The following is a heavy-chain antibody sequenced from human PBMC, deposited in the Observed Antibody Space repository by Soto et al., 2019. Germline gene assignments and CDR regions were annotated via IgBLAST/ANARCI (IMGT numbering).Heavy chain of an antibody. J-gene: IGHJ6*02. CDR3: ALSFTVTYYYGMDV. D-gene: IGHD4-17*01. V-gene: IGHV1-69*06. CDR1: GGTFSSYA. CDR2: IIPIFGTA. Sequence: QVQLVQSGAEVKKPGSSVKVSCKASGGTFSSYAISWVRQAPGQGLVWMGGIIPIFGTANYAQKFQGRVTINADKSTSTAYMELSSLRSEDKAVYYCALSFTVTYYYGMDVWGQGTTVTASS.